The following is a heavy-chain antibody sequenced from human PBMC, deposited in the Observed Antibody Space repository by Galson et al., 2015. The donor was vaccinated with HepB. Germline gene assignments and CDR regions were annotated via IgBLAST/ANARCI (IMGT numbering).Heavy chain of an antibody. V-gene: IGHV1-69*13. CDR2: IIPIFGTA. Sequence: SVKVSCKASGGTFSSYAISWVRQAPGQGLEWMGGIIPIFGTANYAQKFQGRVTITADESTSTAYMELSSLRSEDTAVYYCARADRGITIFGVVPKKTYGMDVWGQGTTVTVSS. CDR3: ARADRGITIFGVVPKKTYGMDV. CDR1: GGTFSSYA. J-gene: IGHJ6*02. D-gene: IGHD3-3*01.